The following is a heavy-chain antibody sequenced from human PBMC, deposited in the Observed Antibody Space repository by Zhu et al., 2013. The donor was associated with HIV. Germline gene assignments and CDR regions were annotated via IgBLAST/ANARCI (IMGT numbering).Heavy chain of an antibody. CDR2: IVVGSGNT. CDR1: GFTFTSSA. CDR3: ARGVIFGVVIMGYFDY. D-gene: IGHD3-3*01. V-gene: IGHV1-58*01. J-gene: IGHJ4*01. Sequence: QLVQSGPEVKKPGTSVKVSCKASGFTFTSSAVQWVRQARGQRLEWIGWIVVGSGNTDYAQKFQERVTITRDMSTSTAYTELSSLRSADTAVYYCARGVIFGVVIMGYFDYWARKPGHRLL.